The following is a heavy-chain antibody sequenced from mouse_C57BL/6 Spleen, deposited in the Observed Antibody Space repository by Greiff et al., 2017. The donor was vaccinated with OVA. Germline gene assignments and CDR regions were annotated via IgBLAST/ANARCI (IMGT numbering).Heavy chain of an antibody. CDR2: ISSGSSTI. J-gene: IGHJ4*01. CDR1: GFTFSDYG. D-gene: IGHD2-5*01. Sequence: EVQLVESGGGLVKPGGSLKLSCAASGFTFSDYGMHWVRQAPEKGLEWVAYISSGSSTIYYADTVTGRFTISRDNAKNTLFLQMTSLRSEDTAMYYCARRYYSNAMDYWGQGTSVTVSS. V-gene: IGHV5-17*01. CDR3: ARRYYSNAMDY.